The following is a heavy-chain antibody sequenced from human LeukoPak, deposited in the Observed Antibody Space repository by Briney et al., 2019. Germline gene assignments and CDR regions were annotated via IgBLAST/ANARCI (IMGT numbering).Heavy chain of an antibody. CDR3: ATNRYSSSWYPGYDYYGMDV. V-gene: IGHV4-59*01. Sequence: PSETLSLTCTVSGGSISSYYWSWIRQPPGKGLEWIGYIYYSGSTNYNPSLKSRVTISVDTSKNQFSLKLSSVTAADTAVYYCATNRYSSSWYPGYDYYGMDVWGQGTTVTVSS. CDR1: GGSISSYY. CDR2: IYYSGST. D-gene: IGHD6-13*01. J-gene: IGHJ6*02.